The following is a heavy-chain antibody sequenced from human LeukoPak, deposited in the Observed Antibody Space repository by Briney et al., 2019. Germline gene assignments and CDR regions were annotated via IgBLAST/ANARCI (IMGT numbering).Heavy chain of an antibody. J-gene: IGHJ6*02. CDR2: MNPNSGNT. V-gene: IGHV1-8*01. D-gene: IGHD3-16*02. CDR1: GYTFTSYD. CDR3: ARFGGVIVNYYYYYGMDV. Sequence: GASVKVSCRASGYTFTSYDINWVRQATGQGLEWMGWMNPNSGNTGYAQKLQGRVTMTRNTSISTAYMELSSLRSEDTAVYYCARFGGVIVNYYYYYGMDVWGQGTTVIVSS.